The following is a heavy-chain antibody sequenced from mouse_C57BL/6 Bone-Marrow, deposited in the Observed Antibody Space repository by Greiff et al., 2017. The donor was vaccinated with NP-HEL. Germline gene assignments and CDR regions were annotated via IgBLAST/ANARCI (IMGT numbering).Heavy chain of an antibody. CDR3: ARRDDYGDWFAY. CDR1: GFTFSDYY. J-gene: IGHJ3*01. Sequence: EVKLMESGGGLVQPGGSLKLSCAASGFTFSDYYMYWVRQTPEKRLEWVAYISNGGGSTYYPDTVKGRFTISRDNAKNTLYLQMSRLKSEDTAMYYCARRDDYGDWFAYWGQGTLVTVSA. D-gene: IGHD2-4*01. CDR2: ISNGGGST. V-gene: IGHV5-12*01.